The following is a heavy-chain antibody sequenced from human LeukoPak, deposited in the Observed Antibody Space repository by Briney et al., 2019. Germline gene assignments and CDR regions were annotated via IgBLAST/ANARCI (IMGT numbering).Heavy chain of an antibody. V-gene: IGHV3-21*01. D-gene: IGHD3-22*01. CDR1: GFTFSSYS. J-gene: IGHJ5*01. Sequence: GGSLRLSCAASGFTFSSYSMNWVRQAPGKGLEWVSFISSSSSYIYYADSVKGRFTISRDNAKNLLYLQMNSLRAEDTAVYYCARENTMTGWFDSWGQGTLVTVSS. CDR3: ARENTMTGWFDS. CDR2: ISSSSSYI.